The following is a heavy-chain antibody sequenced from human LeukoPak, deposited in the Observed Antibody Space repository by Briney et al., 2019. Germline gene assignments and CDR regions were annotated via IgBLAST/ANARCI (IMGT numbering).Heavy chain of an antibody. V-gene: IGHV1-2*04. D-gene: IGHD6-13*01. J-gene: IGHJ4*02. Sequence: ASVKVSCKASGYTFNGYYMHWVRQAPGQGLEWMGWINPNSGGTNYAQKFQGWVTMTRDTSISTAYMELSRLRSDDTAVYYCAREEGSSLAYLDYWGQGTLVTVSS. CDR1: GYTFNGYY. CDR3: AREEGSSLAYLDY. CDR2: INPNSGGT.